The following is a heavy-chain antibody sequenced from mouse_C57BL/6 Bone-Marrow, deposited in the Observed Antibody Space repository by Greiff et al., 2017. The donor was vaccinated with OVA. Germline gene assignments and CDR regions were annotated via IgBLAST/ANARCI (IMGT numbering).Heavy chain of an antibody. V-gene: IGHV5-4*01. CDR2: ISDGGSYT. CDR1: GFTFSSYA. Sequence: DVMLVESGGGLVKPGGSLKLSCAASGFTFSSYAMSWVRQTPEKRLEWVATISDGGSYTYYPENVKGRFTISRDNAKNNLYLQMSHLKSEDTAMYYCARELYWYFDVWGTGTTVTVSS. CDR3: ARELYWYFDV. J-gene: IGHJ1*03.